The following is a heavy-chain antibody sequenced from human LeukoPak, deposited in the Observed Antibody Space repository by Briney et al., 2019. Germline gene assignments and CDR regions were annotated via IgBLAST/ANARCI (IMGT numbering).Heavy chain of an antibody. D-gene: IGHD6-19*01. V-gene: IGHV3-7*01. J-gene: IGHJ4*02. CDR2: IKQYGSEE. CDR3: AGGSGWIIES. Sequence: GGSLRLSCVASGFRFSNFWMQWVRQAAGKGLEWVANIKQYGSEENYVDSVKGRFTISRDNAKNSLFLQMNSLRVEDTAVYYCAGGSGWIIESWGQGTLVTVSS. CDR1: GFRFSNFW.